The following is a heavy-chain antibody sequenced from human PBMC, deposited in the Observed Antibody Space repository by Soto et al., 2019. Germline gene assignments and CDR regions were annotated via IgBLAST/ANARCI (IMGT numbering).Heavy chain of an antibody. J-gene: IGHJ4*02. CDR3: ASQAAAGSGRFFFYY. CDR1: GYTFTDSF. D-gene: IGHD6-13*01. CDR2: VNRNSGAT. V-gene: IGHV1-2*02. Sequence: VKVSCKASGYTFTDSFMHWFRQAPGQGLEWMGWVNRNSGATNYAQKFQGRVTITADESTSTAYMELSSLRSEDTAVYYCASQAAAGSGRFFFYYWGQGTLVTVSS.